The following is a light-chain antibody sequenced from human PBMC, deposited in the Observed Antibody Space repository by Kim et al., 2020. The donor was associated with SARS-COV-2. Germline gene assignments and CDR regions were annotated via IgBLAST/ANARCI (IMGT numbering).Light chain of an antibody. J-gene: IGLJ2*01. V-gene: IGLV3-1*01. CDR1: RLGNKY. CDR3: QAWDSSIVV. CDR2: EDK. Sequence: VSPGQTASITCSGDRLGNKYVFWYQQKSGQSPVLVIYEDKKRPSGIPERFSGSNSGNTATLTISGTQTVDEADYYCQAWDSSIVVFGGGTQLTVL.